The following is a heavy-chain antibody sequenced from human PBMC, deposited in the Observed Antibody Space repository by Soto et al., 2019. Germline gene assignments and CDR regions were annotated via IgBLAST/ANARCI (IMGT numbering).Heavy chain of an antibody. Sequence: GSLRLSCAASGFTFSSYAMSWVRQAPGKGLEWVSAISGSGGSTYYADSVKGRFTISRDNSKNTLYLQMNSLRAEDTAVYYCAKGSGWVTIFNWFDPWGQGTLVTVSS. CDR3: AKGSGWVTIFNWFDP. CDR1: GFTFSSYA. J-gene: IGHJ5*02. V-gene: IGHV3-23*01. CDR2: ISGSGGST. D-gene: IGHD4-17*01.